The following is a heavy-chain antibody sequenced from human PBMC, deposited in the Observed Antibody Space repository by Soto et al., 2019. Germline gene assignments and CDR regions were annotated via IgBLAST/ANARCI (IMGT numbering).Heavy chain of an antibody. D-gene: IGHD4-17*01. CDR2: INVGNANT. Sequence: GASVKVSCKASGYTFASYAIHWVRQAPGQRLEWVGWINVGNANTRYSQNFQDRVTITRDISASTAYMEVSSLRSEDTALYYCARERPTEATFSFDYWGQGTQVTVSS. CDR3: ARERPTEATFSFDY. CDR1: GYTFASYA. J-gene: IGHJ4*02. V-gene: IGHV1-3*01.